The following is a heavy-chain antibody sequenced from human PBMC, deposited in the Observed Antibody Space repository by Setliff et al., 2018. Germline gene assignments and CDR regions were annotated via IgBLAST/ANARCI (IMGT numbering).Heavy chain of an antibody. D-gene: IGHD3-10*02. J-gene: IGHJ6*02. CDR2: MSLDETNK. V-gene: IGHV3-30*12. CDR1: GFTFSSYG. CDR3: AREMATMLGSLYYYYYGMDV. Sequence: QPGGSLRLSCAASGFTFSSYGMHWVRQAPGKGLEWVAVMSLDETNKYYADSVKGRFTISRDNAKNSLYLQMNSLRAEDTAVYYCAREMATMLGSLYYYYYGMDVWGQGTTVTVSS.